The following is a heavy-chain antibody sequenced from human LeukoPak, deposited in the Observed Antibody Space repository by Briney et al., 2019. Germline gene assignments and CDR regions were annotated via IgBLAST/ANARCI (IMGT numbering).Heavy chain of an antibody. D-gene: IGHD5-18*01. CDR2: INPSGGST. V-gene: IGHV1-46*01. J-gene: IGHJ3*02. CDR1: GYTFTSYY. CDR3: ASLQGAMATGPHDAFDI. Sequence: ASVKVSCKASGYTFTSYYMHWVRQAPGQGLEWMGIINPSGGSTSYAQKFQGRVTMTRDTSTSTVYMELSSLRSEDTAVYYCASLQGAMATGPHDAFDIWGQGTMVTVPS.